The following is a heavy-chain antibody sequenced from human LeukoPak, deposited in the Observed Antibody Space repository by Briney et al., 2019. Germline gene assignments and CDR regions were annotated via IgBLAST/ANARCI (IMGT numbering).Heavy chain of an antibody. CDR2: ISGYNGNT. Sequence: ASVKVSCKASGYTFTSYGISWVRQAPGQGLECMGWISGYNGNTNYAQKLQGRVTMTTDTSTSTAHMDLRSLRSDDTAVYYCARDRHRRHYYDSSLHPPLDYWGQGTLVTVSS. D-gene: IGHD3-22*01. J-gene: IGHJ4*02. CDR3: ARDRHRRHYYDSSLHPPLDY. CDR1: GYTFTSYG. V-gene: IGHV1-18*01.